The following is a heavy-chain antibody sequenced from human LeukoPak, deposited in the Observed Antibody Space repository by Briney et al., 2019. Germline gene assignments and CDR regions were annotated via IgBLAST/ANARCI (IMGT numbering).Heavy chain of an antibody. D-gene: IGHD4-11*01. J-gene: IGHJ6*03. V-gene: IGHV4-39*07. CDR1: GGSISSSSYY. Sequence: SETLSLTCTVSGGSISSSSYYWGWIRQPPGKGLEWIGSIYYSGSTYYNPSLKSRVTISVDTSKNQFSLKVSSVTAADSAVYYCARWPRERNRITVTNYYYYMDVWGRGTTVTVSS. CDR2: IYYSGST. CDR3: ARWPRERNRITVTNYYYYMDV.